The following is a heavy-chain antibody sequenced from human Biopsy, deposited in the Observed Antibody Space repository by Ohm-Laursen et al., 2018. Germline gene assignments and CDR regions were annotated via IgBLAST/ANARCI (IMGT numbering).Heavy chain of an antibody. V-gene: IGHV4-59*11. Sequence: TLSLTCTASGDSISSHYWSWIRQPPGKGLEWIGYVYYTGSTDYNPSLQSRVTISVDTSKNHFSLRLRSVTPADTAIYYCARDRGYYSDRTVPGYFDLWGRGTLVTVSS. CDR1: GDSISSHY. J-gene: IGHJ2*01. D-gene: IGHD3-22*01. CDR3: ARDRGYYSDRTVPGYFDL. CDR2: VYYTGST.